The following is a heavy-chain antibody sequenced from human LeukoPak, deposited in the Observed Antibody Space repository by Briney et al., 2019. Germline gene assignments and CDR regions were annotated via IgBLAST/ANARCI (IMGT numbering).Heavy chain of an antibody. CDR2: TYYSGTA. J-gene: IGHJ6*03. V-gene: IGHV4-39*01. CDR1: GVSISSSSYY. CDR3: ARVAAARYYYYMDV. Sequence: AETLSLSCTVSGVSISSSSYYWGWIRQPPGKGLEWIGTTYYSGTAYYSPSLKSRVTISVDTSMNQFSLRLSSVTAADTAVFYCARVAAARYYYYMDVWGKGNTVTVSS. D-gene: IGHD6-13*01.